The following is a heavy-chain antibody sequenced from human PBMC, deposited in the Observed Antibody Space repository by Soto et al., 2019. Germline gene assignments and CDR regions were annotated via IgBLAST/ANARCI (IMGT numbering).Heavy chain of an antibody. D-gene: IGHD4-4*01. CDR2: ISTYNGNT. CDR3: ARLDTTTINGGWFDP. CDR1: GYTFTNYG. V-gene: IGHV1-18*01. Sequence: QVQLVQSGAEVKKPGASVKVSCKASGYTFTNYGINWVRQSPGQGLEWMGWISTYNGNTKYAQKLQGSVTMTTDTTTSTAYMELRSLRSDDTAVYYCARLDTTTINGGWFDPWGQGTLVTVSS. J-gene: IGHJ5*02.